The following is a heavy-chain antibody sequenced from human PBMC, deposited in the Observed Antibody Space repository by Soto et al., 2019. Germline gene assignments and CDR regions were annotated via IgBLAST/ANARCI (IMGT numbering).Heavy chain of an antibody. V-gene: IGHV1-69*01. CDR2: ITPIFGTA. J-gene: IGHJ4*02. CDR1: GGTFSSYA. Sequence: QVQLVQSGAEVKKPGSSVKVSCKASGGTFSSYAISWVRQAPGQGLEWMGGITPIFGTANYAQKFQGRVTITADESTSTAYMELSSLRSEDTAVYYCARDQDYYDSSGYSPLGYWGQGTLVTVSS. CDR3: ARDQDYYDSSGYSPLGY. D-gene: IGHD3-22*01.